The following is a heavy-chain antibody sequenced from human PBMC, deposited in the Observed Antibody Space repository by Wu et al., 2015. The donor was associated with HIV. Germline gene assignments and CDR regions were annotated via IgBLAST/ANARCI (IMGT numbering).Heavy chain of an antibody. D-gene: IGHD3-22*01. Sequence: QVQLVQSGTEVKRPGASLKVSCKASGYTFTSYDINWVRQATGQGLEWMGWMNPKSGNTGYAQKFLGRVTMTRNTSITTAYMELSSLRSEDTAVYYCARADYYDSTGINAPTSFDIWGPRDKSVTVSS. V-gene: IGHV1-8*01. CDR1: GYTFTSYD. CDR3: ARADYYDSTGINAPTSFDI. CDR2: MNPKSGNT. J-gene: IGHJ3*02.